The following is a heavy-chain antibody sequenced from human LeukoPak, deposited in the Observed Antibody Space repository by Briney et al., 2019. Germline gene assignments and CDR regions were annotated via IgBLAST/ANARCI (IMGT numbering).Heavy chain of an antibody. CDR1: GYTFTSYG. CDR3: ARLGYCSSTSCLRDAFDI. D-gene: IGHD2-2*01. CDR2: ISAYNGNT. J-gene: IGHJ3*02. Sequence: ASVKVSCKASGYTFTSYGISWVRQAPGQGLEWMGWISAYNGNTNYAQKLQGRVTITTDTSTSTAYMELRSLRSDDTAVYYCARLGYCSSTSCLRDAFDIWGQGTMVTVSS. V-gene: IGHV1-18*01.